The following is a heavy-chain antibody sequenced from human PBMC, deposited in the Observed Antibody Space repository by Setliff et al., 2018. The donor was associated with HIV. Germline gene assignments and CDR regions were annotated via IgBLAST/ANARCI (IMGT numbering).Heavy chain of an antibody. D-gene: IGHD5-12*01. CDR3: ARLGDSGYDFRGYFDY. CDR1: GGSISSSSDY. V-gene: IGHV4-39*02. J-gene: IGHJ4*02. CDR2: IYYSGSI. Sequence: SETLSLTCSVSGGSISSSSDYWGWIRQPPGKGLEWIGSIYYSGSIYYNPSLKSRVTISVDTPNNHFSLRLSSVTAADTALYFCARLGDSGYDFRGYFDYWGQGKLVTVS.